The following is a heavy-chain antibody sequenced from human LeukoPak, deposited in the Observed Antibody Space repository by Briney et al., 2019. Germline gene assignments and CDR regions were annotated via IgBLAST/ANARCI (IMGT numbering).Heavy chain of an antibody. CDR2: IYYNGRT. Sequence: SETLSLTCTVSGDSISTYYWSWIRQPPGKRLEWIGYIYYNGRTNYNPSLKSRVTISVDTSKNQFSLKLTSVTAADTAVYYCARVPDFDSSGHWGQGILVTVSS. V-gene: IGHV4-59*01. CDR3: ARVPDFDSSGH. J-gene: IGHJ4*02. CDR1: GDSISTYY. D-gene: IGHD3-22*01.